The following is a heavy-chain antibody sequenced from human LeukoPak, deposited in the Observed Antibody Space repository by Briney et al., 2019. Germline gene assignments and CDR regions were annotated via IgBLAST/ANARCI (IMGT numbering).Heavy chain of an antibody. CDR2: ISASGVTT. CDR3: AKDPRRFDD. CDR1: GFTFSSYA. J-gene: IGHJ4*02. V-gene: IGHV3-23*01. Sequence: GGSLRLSCAASGFTFSSYAMSWVRQAPGKGLEWVSVISASGVTTYYADSVKGRFTISRDNSKNTLYLQMNSLRAEDTATYYCAKDPRRFDDWGQGTLVTVSS.